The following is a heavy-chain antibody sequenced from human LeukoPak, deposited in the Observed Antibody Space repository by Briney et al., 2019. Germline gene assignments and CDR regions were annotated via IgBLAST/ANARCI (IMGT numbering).Heavy chain of an antibody. CDR1: GFTVSSNY. CDR2: IYSGGST. J-gene: IGHJ6*03. CDR3: ARAKVRGYMDV. V-gene: IGHV3-53*01. Sequence: GRSLRLSYAASGFTVSSNYMSWVRQAPGKGLEWVSVIYSGGSTYYADSVKGRFTISRDNSKNTLYLQMNSLRAEDTAVYYCARAKVRGYMDVWGKGTTVTISS. D-gene: IGHD3-10*01.